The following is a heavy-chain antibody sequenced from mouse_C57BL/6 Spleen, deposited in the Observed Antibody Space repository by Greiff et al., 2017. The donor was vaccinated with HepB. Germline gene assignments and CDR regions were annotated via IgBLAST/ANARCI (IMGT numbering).Heavy chain of an antibody. CDR2: IYPGGGYT. V-gene: IGHV1-63*01. D-gene: IGHD1-1*01. CDR3: ARGYYGSSYYFDY. J-gene: IGHJ2*01. Sequence: QVQLKQSGAELVRPGTSVKMSCKASGYTFTNYWIGWAKQRPGHGLEWIGDIYPGGGYTNYNEKFKGKATLTADKSSSTAYMQFSSLTSEDSAIYYCARGYYGSSYYFDYWGQGTTLTVSS. CDR1: GYTFTNYW.